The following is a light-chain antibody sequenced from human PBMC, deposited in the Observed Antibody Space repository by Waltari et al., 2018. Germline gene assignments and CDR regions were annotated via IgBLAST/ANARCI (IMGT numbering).Light chain of an antibody. J-gene: IGKJ2*03. V-gene: IGKV1-5*01. CDR3: QQYKSYPYS. Sequence: DIQMTQSPSTLSASFGARVTIPCRASQSVTEWLAWLQQKPGKAPKLLIFDASSLETGVPPRFSGSGSGTEFTLTISSLQPEDFATYYCQQYKSYPYSIGQGTKLEIK. CDR1: QSVTEW. CDR2: DAS.